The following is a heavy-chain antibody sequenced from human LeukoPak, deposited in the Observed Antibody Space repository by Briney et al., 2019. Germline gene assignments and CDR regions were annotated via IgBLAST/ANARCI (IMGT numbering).Heavy chain of an antibody. J-gene: IGHJ5*02. Sequence: ASVRVSCKASGYTLTIYDIHWVRQATGQGLEWMGWMNPNTGNTGYAQKFQGRVTISRNTSISTAYMDLSSLRFEDTAVYYCGRGRLGQRTSIKNNWFDPWGQGTLVSVSS. CDR3: GRGRLGQRTSIKNNWFDP. D-gene: IGHD3-10*01. CDR1: GYTLTIYD. CDR2: MNPNTGNT. V-gene: IGHV1-8*03.